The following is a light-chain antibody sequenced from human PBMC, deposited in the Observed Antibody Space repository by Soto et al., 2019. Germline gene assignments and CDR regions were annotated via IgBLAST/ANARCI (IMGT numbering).Light chain of an antibody. CDR3: SSYTSSITLV. V-gene: IGLV2-14*01. J-gene: IGLJ2*01. CDR2: DVS. CDR1: SSDVGAYSY. Sequence: QSALTQPASVSGSPGQSITISCTGTSSDVGAYSYVSWYQQPPGKAPKLIIYDVSNRPSGVSNRFSGSKSGNTASLTISGLQAEDEADYYCSSYTSSITLVFGGGTKLTVL.